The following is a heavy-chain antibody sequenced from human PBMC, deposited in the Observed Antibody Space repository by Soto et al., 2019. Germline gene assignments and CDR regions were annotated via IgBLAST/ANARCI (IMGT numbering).Heavy chain of an antibody. CDR2: IYYRGNA. CDR3: ARLEGLATISYSFDF. CDR1: DDSINRDKYY. J-gene: IGHJ4*02. V-gene: IGHV4-39*01. Sequence: QLQLQESGPGLVKPSETLSLTCSVSDDSINRDKYYWGWIRQPPGKGLELIGSIYYRGNAIYNPSILTRVTISLDKSKSQFSLKLNSVTAAYSAVYFCARLEGLATISYSFDFWGPGALVTVSS. D-gene: IGHD5-12*01.